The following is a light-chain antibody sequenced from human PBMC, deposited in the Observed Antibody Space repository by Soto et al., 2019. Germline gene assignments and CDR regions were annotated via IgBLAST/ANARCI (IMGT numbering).Light chain of an antibody. V-gene: IGKV3-15*01. CDR1: QSVSNN. Sequence: EIVMTQSPATLSVSPGEGATLSCRASQSVSNNLAWYQQKPGQAPRLLIYGASTRATGIPARFSGSGSGTEVTLTISSLQSEDFAIYHCQQYNSWPRAFGQGTKVEIK. CDR3: QQYNSWPRA. J-gene: IGKJ1*01. CDR2: GAS.